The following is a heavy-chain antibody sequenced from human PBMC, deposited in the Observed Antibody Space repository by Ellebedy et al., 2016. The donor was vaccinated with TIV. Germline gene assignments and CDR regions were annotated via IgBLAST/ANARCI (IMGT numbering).Heavy chain of an antibody. D-gene: IGHD1-26*01. CDR2: INHSGST. V-gene: IGHV4-34*01. J-gene: IGHJ4*02. Sequence: SETLSLXCAVYGGSFSGYSWTWIRQPPGKGLEWIGEINHSGSTNYNPSLKSRVTISVDTSKNQFSLELSSVTAADTAVYYCASVDGSHDYWGQGTLVTVSS. CDR1: GGSFSGYS. CDR3: ASVDGSHDY.